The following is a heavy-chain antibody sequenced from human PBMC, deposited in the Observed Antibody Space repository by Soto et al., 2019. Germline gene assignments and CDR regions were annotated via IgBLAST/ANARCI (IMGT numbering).Heavy chain of an antibody. Sequence: QVQLVQSGAEVKKPGASVKVSCKASGYTFTSYGISWVRQAPGQGLEWMGWISAYKGNTNYAQKLQGRVTMTTDTSTSTDYMERRSLRSDDTAVYYCARTTEGMWSDYWGQGTPVTVSS. D-gene: IGHD4-17*01. J-gene: IGHJ4*02. V-gene: IGHV1-18*01. CDR1: GYTFTSYG. CDR3: ARTTEGMWSDY. CDR2: ISAYKGNT.